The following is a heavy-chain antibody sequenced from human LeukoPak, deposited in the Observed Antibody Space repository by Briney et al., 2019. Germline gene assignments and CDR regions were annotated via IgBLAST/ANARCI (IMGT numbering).Heavy chain of an antibody. D-gene: IGHD3-10*01. Sequence: ASETLSLTCSVSGGSIRNYYWTWIRQPPGKGLEWIGYIFYSGSTNYNPSLESRVTISLDTSKNHFSLKLNSVTAADTAVYYCASSSSGSYYNGFDIWGQGTMVTVAS. CDR2: IFYSGST. CDR3: ASSSSGSYYNGFDI. CDR1: GGSIRNYY. V-gene: IGHV4-59*01. J-gene: IGHJ3*02.